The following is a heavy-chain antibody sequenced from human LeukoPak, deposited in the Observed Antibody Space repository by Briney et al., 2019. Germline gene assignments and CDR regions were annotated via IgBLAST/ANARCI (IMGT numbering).Heavy chain of an antibody. CDR3: AKGARYFDWLSFDY. J-gene: IGHJ4*02. D-gene: IGHD3-9*01. V-gene: IGHV3-53*01. Sequence: GGSLRLSCAASGFTVSNSYMSWVRQAPGKGLEWVSVIYSGGNTYYADSVKGRFTISRDNSKNTLYLQINNLRVEDTALYSCAKGARYFDWLSFDYWGQGTLVTVSS. CDR2: IYSGGNT. CDR1: GFTVSNSY.